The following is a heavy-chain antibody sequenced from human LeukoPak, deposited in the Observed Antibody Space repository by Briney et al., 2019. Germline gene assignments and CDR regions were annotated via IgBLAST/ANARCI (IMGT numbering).Heavy chain of an antibody. CDR2: VSSDGINT. V-gene: IGHV3-23*01. Sequence: ETLSLTCTVSGGSISSYYWSWVRQAPGKGLEWVSAVSSDGINTYYTDSLKGRFTISRDNSKNTVFLQMHSLTAEDTAVYYCARVGPTVTTAVGFYYWGQGTLVTVSS. J-gene: IGHJ4*02. CDR1: GGSISSYY. CDR3: ARVGPTVTTAVGFYY. D-gene: IGHD4-17*01.